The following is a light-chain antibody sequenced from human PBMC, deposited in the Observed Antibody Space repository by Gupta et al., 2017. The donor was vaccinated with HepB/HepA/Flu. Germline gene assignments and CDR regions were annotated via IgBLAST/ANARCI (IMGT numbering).Light chain of an antibody. Sequence: QSVLTQPPSLPGAPAQTVTIACTGSISNIGAGFDVHWYQHLPPSAPNLLIAHNNNRPSGVPDRFSGSKSGTSASLAITGLQTEDEADYYCQSYDRGLSGVVFGGGTRLTVL. CDR2: HNN. CDR1: ISNIGAGFD. J-gene: IGLJ2*01. CDR3: QSYDRGLSGVV. V-gene: IGLV1-40*01.